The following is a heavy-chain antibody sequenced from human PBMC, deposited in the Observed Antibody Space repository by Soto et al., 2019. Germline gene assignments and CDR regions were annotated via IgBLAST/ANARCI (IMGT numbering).Heavy chain of an antibody. J-gene: IGHJ6*02. Sequence: QLQLQESGSGLVKPSQTLSLTCAVSGGSISSGGYSWSWIRQPPGKGLEWIGYIYHSGSTYYNPFLKSRFTTSVDSSKNQFSLKLSSVTAADTAVYYCAGSSYYHNSGMDVWGQGTTVTVSS. CDR3: AGSSYYHNSGMDV. V-gene: IGHV4-30-2*01. CDR2: IYHSGST. D-gene: IGHD3-22*01. CDR1: GGSISSGGYS.